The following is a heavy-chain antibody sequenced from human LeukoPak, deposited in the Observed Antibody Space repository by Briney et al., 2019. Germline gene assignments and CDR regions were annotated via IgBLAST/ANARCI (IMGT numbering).Heavy chain of an antibody. Sequence: GGSLRLSCAASGFTFSSYAMSWVRQAPGKGLEWVSAISGSGGSTYYADSVQGRFTISRDNSKNTLYLQMNSLRAEDTAVYYCAKDLSRRRSSRFDYWGQGTLVTVSS. J-gene: IGHJ4*02. CDR2: ISGSGGST. D-gene: IGHD2-2*01. CDR3: AKDLSRRRSSRFDY. V-gene: IGHV3-23*01. CDR1: GFTFSSYA.